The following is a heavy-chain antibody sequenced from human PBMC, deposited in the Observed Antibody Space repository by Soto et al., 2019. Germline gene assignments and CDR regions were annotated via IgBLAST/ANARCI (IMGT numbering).Heavy chain of an antibody. V-gene: IGHV3-23*01. CDR3: AKSRHSDSSGDFYDY. D-gene: IGHD3-22*01. CDR1: AFTFNNYA. Sequence: GGSLRLSCAASAFTFNNYAVSWVRQAPGKGLEWVSGIGGSGRTTYYADSVKGRFTISRDNSNNTLFLQMNSLRAEDTAVYYCAKSRHSDSSGDFYDYWGQGTLVTVSS. J-gene: IGHJ4*02. CDR2: IGGSGRTT.